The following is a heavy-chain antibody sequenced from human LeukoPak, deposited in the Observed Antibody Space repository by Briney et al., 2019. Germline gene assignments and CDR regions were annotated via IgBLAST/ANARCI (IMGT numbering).Heavy chain of an antibody. V-gene: IGHV3-30*04. CDR2: ISHDATTE. Sequence: GGSLRLSCAASGFTFSDYAMHWVRQAPRRGPEWVAVISHDATTESYADSVKGRFTISRDNAKNSLYPQMNSLRAEDTAVYYCARDLSGSHRNWAKYYFDYWGQGTLVTVSS. CDR3: ARDLSGSHRNWAKYYFDY. CDR1: GFTFSDYA. J-gene: IGHJ4*02. D-gene: IGHD1-26*01.